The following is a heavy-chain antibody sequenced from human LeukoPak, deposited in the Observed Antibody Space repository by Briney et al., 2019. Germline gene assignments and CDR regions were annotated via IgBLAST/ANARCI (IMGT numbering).Heavy chain of an antibody. CDR3: AREFVVGAYYFDY. CDR2: ISYDGSNV. D-gene: IGHD1-26*01. J-gene: IGHJ4*02. CDR1: GFTFNSYA. V-gene: IGHV3-30*04. Sequence: GGSLRLSCAPSGFTFNSYAMHWVRQAPGKGLEWVAVISYDGSNVYYADSVKGRFTISRDNSKNTLYLQMNSLRAEDTAVYYCAREFVVGAYYFDYWGQGTLVTVSS.